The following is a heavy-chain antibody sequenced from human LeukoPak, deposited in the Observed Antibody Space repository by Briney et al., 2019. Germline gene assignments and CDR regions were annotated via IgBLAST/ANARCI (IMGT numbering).Heavy chain of an antibody. CDR1: GFTFSSYA. J-gene: IGHJ4*02. V-gene: IGHV3-23*01. Sequence: GSLRLSCAASGFTFSSYAMSWVRQAPGKGLEWVSAISGSGGSTYYADSVKGRFTISRDNSKNTLYLQMNSLRAEDTAVYYCAKGLSHPPRRFYSSGYFVLDYWGQGTLVTVSS. D-gene: IGHD3-22*01. CDR3: AKGLSHPPRRFYSSGYFVLDY. CDR2: ISGSGGST.